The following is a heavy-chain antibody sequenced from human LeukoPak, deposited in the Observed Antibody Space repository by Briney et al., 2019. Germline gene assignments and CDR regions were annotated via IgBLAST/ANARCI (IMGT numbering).Heavy chain of an antibody. J-gene: IGHJ5*02. V-gene: IGHV4-39*01. CDR1: GGSISSSSYY. CDR2: TDYSGST. D-gene: IGHD2-2*01. Sequence: SETLSLTCTVSGGSISSSSYYWGWIRPPPGKGLEWIGITDYSGSTYYNPSLKSRLTISVDTSKNQFSLKLSPVTATDTAVYYCARRGYCSSTSCYEYWFDPWGRGTLVTVSS. CDR3: ARRGYCSSTSCYEYWFDP.